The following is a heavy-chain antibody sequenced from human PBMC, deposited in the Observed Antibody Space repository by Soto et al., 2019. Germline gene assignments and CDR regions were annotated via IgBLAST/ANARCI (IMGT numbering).Heavy chain of an antibody. V-gene: IGHV4-30-2*01. CDR1: GGSISSGGYS. J-gene: IGHJ4*02. CDR3: ARGTLTMMTEYYFDY. Sequence: LTCAVSGGSISSGGYSWSWIRPPPGKGLEWIGYIYHSGSTYYNPSLKSRVTISVDRSKNQSSLKLSSVTAADTAVYYCARGTLTMMTEYYFDYWGQGTLVTVSS. CDR2: IYHSGST. D-gene: IGHD3-22*01.